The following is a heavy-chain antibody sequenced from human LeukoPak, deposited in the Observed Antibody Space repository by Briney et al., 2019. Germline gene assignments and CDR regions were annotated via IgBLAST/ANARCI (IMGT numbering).Heavy chain of an antibody. V-gene: IGHV3-23*01. Sequence: GGSLRLSCAASGFTFTSYSMDWVRQAPGKGLEWVSTISGGGGSTYYADSVEGRFTISRDNSKNTLYLQVNSLRAEDTAVYYCAKGGKWDVTPFDYWGQGTLVTVSS. CDR1: GFTFTSYS. J-gene: IGHJ4*02. CDR2: ISGGGGST. D-gene: IGHD1-26*01. CDR3: AKGGKWDVTPFDY.